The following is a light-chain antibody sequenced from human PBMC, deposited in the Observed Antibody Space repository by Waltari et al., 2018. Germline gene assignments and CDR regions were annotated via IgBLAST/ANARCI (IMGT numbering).Light chain of an antibody. V-gene: IGKV1-5*03. CDR2: KAF. Sequence: TCRASQSIRSDVAWYQQKTGRAPKLLIYKAFTLESGVPSRFSGSRSETEFTLTISSLQPDDFATYYCQQYKFDSLTFGQGTKVDI. J-gene: IGKJ1*01. CDR3: QQYKFDSLT. CDR1: QSIRSD.